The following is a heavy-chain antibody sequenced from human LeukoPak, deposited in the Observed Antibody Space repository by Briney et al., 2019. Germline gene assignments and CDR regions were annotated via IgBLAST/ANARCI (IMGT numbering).Heavy chain of an antibody. J-gene: IGHJ4*02. D-gene: IGHD3-22*01. CDR3: TRGAYYYDSSGYPRFDY. CDR2: IRSKGYGGTT. CDR1: GFTFGDYA. Sequence: GGSLRLSCTASGFTFGDYAMSWVRQAPGTGLEWVGFIRSKGYGGTTEYAASVKGRFTISRDDSKTIAYLQMNSLKTEDTAVYYCTRGAYYYDSSGYPRFDYWGQGTLVTVSS. V-gene: IGHV3-49*04.